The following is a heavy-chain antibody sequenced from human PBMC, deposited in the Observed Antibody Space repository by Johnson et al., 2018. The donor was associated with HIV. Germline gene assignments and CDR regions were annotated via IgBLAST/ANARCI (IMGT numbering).Heavy chain of an antibody. CDR2: IGSGGTTK. CDR1: GFTFSDYY. D-gene: IGHD4-17*01. V-gene: IGHV3-11*04. CDR3: AKDHDYGDAFDI. Sequence: QVQLVESGGGLVKPGGSLRLSCAASGFTFSDYYMSWIRQAPGKGLEWLSYIGSGGTTKYYTDSVKGRFTVSRDNAMNSLFLQMNSLRAEDTAVYYCAKDHDYGDAFDIWGQGTMVTVSS. J-gene: IGHJ3*02.